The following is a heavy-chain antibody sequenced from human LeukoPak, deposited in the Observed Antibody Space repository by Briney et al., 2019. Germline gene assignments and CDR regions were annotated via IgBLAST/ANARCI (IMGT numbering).Heavy chain of an antibody. V-gene: IGHV4-59*08. CDR3: ARHGRGNTGDDFYY. D-gene: IGHD5-12*01. Sequence: SETLSLTCTVSGGSISSYYWSWLRQPPGKGLEWIGYIYYSGTTNYNPSLKSRTTISVDTSKNHFSRQLSSGTAAATAGYSCARHGRGNTGDDFYYSGHGMLVSVSS. J-gene: IGHJ4*01. CDR2: IYYSGTT. CDR1: GGSISSYY.